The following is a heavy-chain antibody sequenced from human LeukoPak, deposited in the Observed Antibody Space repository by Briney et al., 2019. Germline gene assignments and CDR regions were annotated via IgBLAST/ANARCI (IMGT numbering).Heavy chain of an antibody. CDR1: GYSFTSYW. J-gene: IGHJ4*02. V-gene: IGHV5-51*01. D-gene: IGHD6-13*01. CDR3: ARARGTIAAAGTFDFDY. Sequence: GESLKISCKGSGYSFTSYWIGWVRQMPGKGLEWMGIIYPGDSDTRYSPSFQGQVTISADKSISTAYLQWSSLKASDTAMYYCARARGTIAAAGTFDFDYWGQGTLVTVSS. CDR2: IYPGDSDT.